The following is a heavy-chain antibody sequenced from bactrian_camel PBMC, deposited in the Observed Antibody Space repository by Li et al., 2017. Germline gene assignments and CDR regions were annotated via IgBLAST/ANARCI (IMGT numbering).Heavy chain of an antibody. CDR2: IGGDGIR. J-gene: IGHJ4*01. D-gene: IGHD5*01. Sequence: VQLVESGGGSVQSGGSLRLSCETPGFRYTCMGWFRQAPGEEREGVASIGGDGIRSYADSVEGRFTISRDNAKNTLYLQLNSLKTEDTAMYYCAKDRDGNGGWRLPGQGTQVTVS. V-gene: IGHV3S44*01. CDR1: GFRYTC.